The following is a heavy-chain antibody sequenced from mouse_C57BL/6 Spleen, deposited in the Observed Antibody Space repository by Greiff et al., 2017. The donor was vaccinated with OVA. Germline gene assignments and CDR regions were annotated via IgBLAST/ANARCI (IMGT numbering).Heavy chain of an antibody. Sequence: EVQLQQSGAELVRPGASVKLSCTASGFTIKDDYMHWVKQRPEQGLEWIGWIDPENGDTEYASKFQGKATITADTSSNTAYMQLSSLTSEDTAVYYGTTLRWFAYWGQGTLVTVSA. CDR1: GFTIKDDY. J-gene: IGHJ3*01. CDR3: TTLRWFAY. V-gene: IGHV14-4*01. CDR2: IDPENGDT.